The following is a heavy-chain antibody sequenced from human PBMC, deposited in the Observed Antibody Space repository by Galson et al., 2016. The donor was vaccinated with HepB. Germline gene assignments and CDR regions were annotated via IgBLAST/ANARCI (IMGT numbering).Heavy chain of an antibody. CDR1: GDSVSSNSAA. Sequence: CAISGDSVSSNSAAWNWIRQSPSRGLEWLGRTYYRSKWYNDYGVSVKGRITINPDSSKNQFSLQLDSVTPEDTAVYYCARDVYDYDEPYYYGMDVWGQGTTVTVSS. D-gene: IGHD3-16*01. CDR3: ARDVYDYDEPYYYGMDV. V-gene: IGHV6-1*01. J-gene: IGHJ6*02. CDR2: TYYRSKWYN.